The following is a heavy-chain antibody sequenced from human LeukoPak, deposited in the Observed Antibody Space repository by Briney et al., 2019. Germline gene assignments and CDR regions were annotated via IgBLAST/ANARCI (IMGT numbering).Heavy chain of an antibody. V-gene: IGHV3-7*01. D-gene: IGHD5-12*01. Sequence: GGSLRLSCAASGFTSSSYWMSWVRQAPGKGLEWVANIKQDGSEKYYVDSVKGRFTISRDNAKNTLYLQMNSLRAEDTAVYYCAREQSGWLFDYWGRGTLVTVSS. J-gene: IGHJ4*02. CDR1: GFTSSSYW. CDR3: AREQSGWLFDY. CDR2: IKQDGSEK.